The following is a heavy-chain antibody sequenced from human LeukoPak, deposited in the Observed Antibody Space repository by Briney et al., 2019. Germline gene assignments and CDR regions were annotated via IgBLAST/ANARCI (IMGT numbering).Heavy chain of an antibody. Sequence: GESLKISCKGSGYSFTSYWVGWVRQMPGKGLEWMGIIYPGDSDTRYSPSFQGQVTISADKSISAAYLQWSSLKASDTAMYYCARQGGSYWSHFDYWGQGTLVTVSS. J-gene: IGHJ4*02. V-gene: IGHV5-51*01. CDR3: ARQGGSYWSHFDY. CDR2: IYPGDSDT. CDR1: GYSFTSYW. D-gene: IGHD3-10*01.